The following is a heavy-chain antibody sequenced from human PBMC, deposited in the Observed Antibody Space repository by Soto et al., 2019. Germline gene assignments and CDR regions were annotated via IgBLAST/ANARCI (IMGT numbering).Heavy chain of an antibody. CDR2: INPNSGGT. V-gene: IGHV1-2*04. Sequence: ASVKVSCKASGYTFTGYYMHWVRQAPGQGLEWMGWINPNSGGTNYAQKFQGWVTMTRDTSISTAYMELSRLRSDDTAVYYCARDTVSLTPNKNSSSLNPWGQGTLVTVSS. D-gene: IGHD6-6*01. CDR1: GYTFTGYY. CDR3: ARDTVSLTPNKNSSSLNP. J-gene: IGHJ5*02.